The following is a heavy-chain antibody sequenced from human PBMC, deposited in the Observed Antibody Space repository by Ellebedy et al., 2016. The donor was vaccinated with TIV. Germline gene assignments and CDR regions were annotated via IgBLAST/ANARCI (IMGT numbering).Heavy chain of an antibody. CDR1: GFIFNNYA. J-gene: IGHJ4*02. V-gene: IGHV3-23*01. CDR2: VSGSGHKT. D-gene: IGHD4-17*01. Sequence: GESLKISXAASGFIFNNYAMSWVRQAPGKGLEWVSGVSGSGHKTYYADSVKGRFTISRDTSTNTLFLQINSLSAEDTALYYCARDPLIGFGDYYFDYWGQGTLVTVSS. CDR3: ARDPLIGFGDYYFDY.